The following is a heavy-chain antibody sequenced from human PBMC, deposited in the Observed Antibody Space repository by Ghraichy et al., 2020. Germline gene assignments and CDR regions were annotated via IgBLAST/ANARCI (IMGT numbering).Heavy chain of an antibody. Sequence: SETLSLTCTVSGGSISSYYWSWIRQPPGKGLEWIGYIYYSGSTNYNPSLKSRVTISVDTSKNQFSLKLSSVTAADTAVYYCASSVPPYGITIFGIPKEDYYYYYMDVWGKGTTVTVSS. CDR3: ASSVPPYGITIFGIPKEDYYYYYMDV. J-gene: IGHJ6*03. D-gene: IGHD3-3*01. CDR1: GGSISSYY. V-gene: IGHV4-59*01. CDR2: IYYSGST.